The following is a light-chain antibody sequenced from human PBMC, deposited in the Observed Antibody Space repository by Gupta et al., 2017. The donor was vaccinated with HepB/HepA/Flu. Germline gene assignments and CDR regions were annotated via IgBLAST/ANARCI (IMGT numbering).Light chain of an antibody. CDR2: DVS. Sequence: SALPQPASVSGSPLRSITISCTGTSSDVGGYNYVSWYQQHPGKAPKLIIYDVSNRPAGVSNRFSGSKSGSTASLTISGRPEEEEADYYCHSDTNTNTLVFGGGTKLTVL. J-gene: IGLJ3*02. CDR1: SSDVGGYNY. V-gene: IGLV2-14*03. CDR3: HSDTNTNTLV.